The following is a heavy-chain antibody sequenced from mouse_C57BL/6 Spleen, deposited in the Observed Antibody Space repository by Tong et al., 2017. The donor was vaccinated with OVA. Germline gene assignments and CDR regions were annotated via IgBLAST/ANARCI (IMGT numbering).Heavy chain of an antibody. Sequence: VQLQESGAELAKPGASVKLSCKASGYTFTSYWMHWVKQRPGQGLEWIGYINPSSGYTKYNQKFKDKATLTADKSSSTAYMQLSSMTYEDSAVYYCARTVAGTYYAMDYWGQGTSVTVSS. CDR3: ARTVAGTYYAMDY. V-gene: IGHV1-7*01. CDR1: GYTFTSYW. J-gene: IGHJ4*01. CDR2: INPSSGYT. D-gene: IGHD1-1*01.